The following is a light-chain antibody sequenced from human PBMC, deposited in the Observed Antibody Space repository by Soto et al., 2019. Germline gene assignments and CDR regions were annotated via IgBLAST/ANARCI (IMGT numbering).Light chain of an antibody. CDR3: HQYGSSSLYT. Sequence: ELGLTQSPGTLSLSPGERATLSCRASQSVSSSYLAWYQQKPGQAPRLLIYGASSRATGIPDRFSGSGSGTAFTLTISRLEPEDSAVYYCHQYGSSSLYTFGQGTKLEIK. J-gene: IGKJ2*01. V-gene: IGKV3-20*01. CDR2: GAS. CDR1: QSVSSSY.